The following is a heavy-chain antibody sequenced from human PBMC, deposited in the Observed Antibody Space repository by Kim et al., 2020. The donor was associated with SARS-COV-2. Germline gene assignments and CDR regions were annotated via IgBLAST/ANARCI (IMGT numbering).Heavy chain of an antibody. V-gene: IGHV3-74*01. J-gene: IGHJ4*02. D-gene: IGHD3-3*01. CDR2: T. Sequence: TIDAGSVRGRITISRDNAKSTLYLQMTRLSAEDTAVYYCVRDLDWILHDYWGQGTLVTVSS. CDR3: VRDLDWILHDY.